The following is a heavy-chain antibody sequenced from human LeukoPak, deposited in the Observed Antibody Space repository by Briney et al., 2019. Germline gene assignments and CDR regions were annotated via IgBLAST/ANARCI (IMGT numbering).Heavy chain of an antibody. J-gene: IGHJ4*02. Sequence: ASVKVSCKASGGTFSSYTISWVRQAPGQGLEWMGRIIPILGIANYAQKFQGRVTITADKSTSTAYMELSSLRSEDTAVYYCAREGSGYSYGFLGYWGQGTLVTVSS. CDR3: AREGSGYSYGFLGY. CDR2: IIPILGIA. D-gene: IGHD5-18*01. V-gene: IGHV1-69*04. CDR1: GGTFSSYT.